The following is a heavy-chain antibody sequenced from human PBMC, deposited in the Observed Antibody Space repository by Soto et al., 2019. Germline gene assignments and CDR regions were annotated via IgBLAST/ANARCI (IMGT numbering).Heavy chain of an antibody. CDR1: GFTFSSYS. Sequence: PGGSLRLSCAASGFTFSSYSMNWVRQAPGKGLEWVSYISSSSSTIYYADSVKGRFTISRDNAKNSLYLQMNSLRAEDTAVYYCAREPPYCSGGSCYPRGWFDPWGQGTLVTVSS. V-gene: IGHV3-48*01. J-gene: IGHJ5*02. CDR3: AREPPYCSGGSCYPRGWFDP. D-gene: IGHD2-15*01. CDR2: ISSSSSTI.